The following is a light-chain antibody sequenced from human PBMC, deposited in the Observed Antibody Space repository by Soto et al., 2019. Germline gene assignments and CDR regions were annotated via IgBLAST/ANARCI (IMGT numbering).Light chain of an antibody. J-gene: IGKJ1*01. CDR2: GAS. Sequence: EIVLTQSPGTLSLSPGERATLSCRASQSVSSSYLAWYQQKLGQAPRLLIYGASSRATGIPDRFSGSGSGTDFTLTNSRLEPADFAVYYCQQYGSSPWTFGQGTKVEIK. CDR1: QSVSSSY. V-gene: IGKV3-20*01. CDR3: QQYGSSPWT.